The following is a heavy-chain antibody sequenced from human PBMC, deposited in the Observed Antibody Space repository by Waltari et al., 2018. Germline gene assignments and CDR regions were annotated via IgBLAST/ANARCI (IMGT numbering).Heavy chain of an antibody. Sequence: QVQLQESGPGLVKPSETLSLTCTVSGGSISSYYWSWIRQPPGKGLEWIGYIYYSGSTTSTPSLRSRVTISVDTSKNQFSLKLSSGTAADTAVYYGARGGGDYYDSSGPYYFDYWGQGTLVTVSS. V-gene: IGHV4-59*01. CDR1: GGSISSYY. CDR2: IYYSGST. J-gene: IGHJ4*02. D-gene: IGHD3-22*01. CDR3: ARGGGDYYDSSGPYYFDY.